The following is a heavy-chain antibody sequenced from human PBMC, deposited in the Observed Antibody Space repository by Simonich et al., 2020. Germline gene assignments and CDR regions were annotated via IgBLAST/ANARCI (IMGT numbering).Heavy chain of an antibody. CDR3: ARDYSNYDAFDI. CDR2: SNSDGSST. D-gene: IGHD4-4*01. CDR1: GFTFSSYW. V-gene: IGHV3-74*01. Sequence: EVQLVESGGGLVQPGGSLRLSCAASGFTFSSYWMHWVRQAPGKGLVWVSLSNSDGSSTSDADSWKGRFTISRDNAKNTLYLQMNSLRAEDTAVYYCARDYSNYDAFDIWGQGTMVTVSS. J-gene: IGHJ3*02.